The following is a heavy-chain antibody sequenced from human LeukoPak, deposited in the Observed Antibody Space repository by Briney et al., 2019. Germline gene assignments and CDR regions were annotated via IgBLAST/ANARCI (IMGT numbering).Heavy chain of an antibody. V-gene: IGHV1-2*02. CDR3: ARGTTVTSDYHYFGMDV. Sequence: ASVKVSCKTSGYSFTAFYMHWVRLAPGQGLDWMGWINPNSGGSNYAQKFQGRVTMTRDTSISTAYMELSRLRSDDTAVYYCARGTTVTSDYHYFGMDVWGQGTTVTVPS. J-gene: IGHJ6*02. D-gene: IGHD4-17*01. CDR1: GYSFTAFY. CDR2: INPNSGGS.